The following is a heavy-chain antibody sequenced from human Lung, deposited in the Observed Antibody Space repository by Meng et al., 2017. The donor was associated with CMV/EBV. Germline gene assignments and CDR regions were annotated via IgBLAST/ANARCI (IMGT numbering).Heavy chain of an antibody. D-gene: IGHD6-19*01. CDR2: VNPISDDT. Sequence: VQVVQSGAVVKMPGASVKSSCQASGYSFSGFYLNWEPPAPGHGLEWLGRVNPISDDTHLAQKFEGRITVTRGATINTAFMALTRLRPDDTAVYYCAKSSDNGWSSWGPGTLVTVSS. J-gene: IGHJ4*01. V-gene: IGHV1-2*06. CDR1: GYSFSGFY. CDR3: AKSSDNGWSS.